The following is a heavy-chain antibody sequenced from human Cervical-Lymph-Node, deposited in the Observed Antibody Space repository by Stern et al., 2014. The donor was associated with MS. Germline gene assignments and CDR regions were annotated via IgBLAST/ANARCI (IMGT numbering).Heavy chain of an antibody. CDR2: FVRGIST. CDR3: TREMAARRLDP. V-gene: IGHV3-66*01. J-gene: IGHJ5*02. CDR1: GSTVHSNY. Sequence: EVQLVESGGTLVQPGGSLRLSCAASGSTVHSNYMTWVRQAPGKGLELVSIFVRGISTYYAESVKGRFSFSIDNSKNTLFLHMNNLRVEDTAMYYCTREMAARRLDPWGQGTLVIVSA. D-gene: IGHD5-24*01.